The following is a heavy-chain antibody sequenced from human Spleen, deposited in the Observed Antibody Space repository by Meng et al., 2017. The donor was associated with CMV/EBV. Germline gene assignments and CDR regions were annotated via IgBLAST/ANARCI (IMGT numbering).Heavy chain of an antibody. CDR3: ARRSGTADTYNWNPFDP. J-gene: IGHJ5*02. V-gene: IGHV1-69*02. CDR1: ETITTSS. CDR2: IIPISDIT. Sequence: ETITTSSIIWARQAPGQGLEWVGWIIPISDITKYAHKFQGRVTITADRSTNTAYMELRSLRSDDTAIYYCARRSGTADTYNWNPFDPWGQGTLVTVSS. D-gene: IGHD1-1*01.